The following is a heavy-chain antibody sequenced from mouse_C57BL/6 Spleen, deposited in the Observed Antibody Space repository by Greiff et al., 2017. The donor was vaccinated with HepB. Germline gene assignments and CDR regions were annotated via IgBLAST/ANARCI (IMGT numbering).Heavy chain of an antibody. V-gene: IGHV1-55*01. Sequence: QVHVKQPGAELVKPGASVKMSCKASGYTFTSYWITWVKQRPGQGLEWIGDIYPGSGSTNYNEKFKSKATLTVDTSSSTAYMQLSSLTSEDSAVYYCARSEYYGRRDYFDYWGQGTTLTVSS. CDR1: GYTFTSYW. CDR3: ARSEYYGRRDYFDY. J-gene: IGHJ2*01. CDR2: IYPGSGST. D-gene: IGHD1-1*01.